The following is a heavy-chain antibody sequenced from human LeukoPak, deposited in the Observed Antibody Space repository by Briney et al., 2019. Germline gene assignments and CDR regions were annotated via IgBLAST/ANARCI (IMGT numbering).Heavy chain of an antibody. J-gene: IGHJ5*02. CDR1: GYTFTSYD. V-gene: IGHV1-8*03. CDR3: ARARTRPFRWFDP. D-gene: IGHD2-2*01. Sequence: ASVKVSCKASGYTFTSYDINWVRQATGQGLEWMGWMNPNSGNTGYAQEFQGRVTITRNTSISTAYMELSSLRSEDTAVYYCARARTRPFRWFDPWGQGTLVTVSS. CDR2: MNPNSGNT.